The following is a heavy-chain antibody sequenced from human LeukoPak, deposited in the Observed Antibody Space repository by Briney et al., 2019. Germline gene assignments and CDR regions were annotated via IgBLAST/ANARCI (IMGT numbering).Heavy chain of an antibody. CDR3: ARHWIGYNTYPFDY. D-gene: IGHD1-1*01. J-gene: IGHJ4*02. V-gene: IGHV4-59*08. CDR2: IYYSGNT. Sequence: SETLSLTCTVSGGSISSYYWRWIRQCPGKGLEWIGYIYYSGNTNYNPSLKSRITISIDTSKNQVSLKLSSVTAADTAVYYCARHWIGYNTYPFDYWGQGTLVTVSS. CDR1: GGSISSYY.